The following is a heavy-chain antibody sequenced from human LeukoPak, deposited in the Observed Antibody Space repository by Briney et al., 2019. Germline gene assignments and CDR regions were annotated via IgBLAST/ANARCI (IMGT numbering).Heavy chain of an antibody. J-gene: IGHJ4*02. D-gene: IGHD1-1*01. V-gene: IGHV3-73*01. CDR3: TRYNVGFES. CDR1: GFTFNGSA. Sequence: GGPLTLFCAASGFTFNGSAMLWVRQASGKGLEWVGCIKSKTHSYATSYAASVKGMFALSRDDSKNTAYLQMNSLKTEDTAVYYCTRYNVGFESWGQGTLVTVPS. CDR2: IKSKTHSYAT.